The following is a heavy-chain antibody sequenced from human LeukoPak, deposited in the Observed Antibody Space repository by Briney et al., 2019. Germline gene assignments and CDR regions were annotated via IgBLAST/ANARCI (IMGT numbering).Heavy chain of an antibody. CDR1: GDSISSYY. CDR2: IYNSETT. V-gene: IGHV4-59*01. D-gene: IGHD4-11*01. J-gene: IGHJ6*02. Sequence: PSETLSLTCTVSGDSISSYYWSWIRQPPGKGLEWIGSIYNSETTNYNPSLESRVTISEDTSKNQFSLMLTSVTAADTAVYYCARVVYSHYWPEGMDVWGQGTTVTVSS. CDR3: ARVVYSHYWPEGMDV.